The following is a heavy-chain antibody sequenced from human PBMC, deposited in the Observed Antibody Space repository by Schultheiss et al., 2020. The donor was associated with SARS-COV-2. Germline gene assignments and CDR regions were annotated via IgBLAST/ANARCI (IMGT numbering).Heavy chain of an antibody. CDR2: IYYSGST. D-gene: IGHD3-16*02. V-gene: IGHV4-61*08. CDR1: GGSISSGGYY. J-gene: IGHJ6*02. Sequence: SETLSLTCTVSGGSISSGGYYWSWIRQHPGKGLEWIGYIYYSGSTNYNPSLKSRVTISVDTSKNQFSLKLSSVTAADTALYYCARGGFIFGMDVWGQGTPVTVSS. CDR3: ARGGFIFGMDV.